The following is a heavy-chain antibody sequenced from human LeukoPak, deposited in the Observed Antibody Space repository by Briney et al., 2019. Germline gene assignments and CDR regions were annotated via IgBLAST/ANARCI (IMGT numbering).Heavy chain of an antibody. J-gene: IGHJ4*02. Sequence: ASVKVSCKASGYTFTGYYMHWARQAPGQGLEWMGIINPSGGSTSYAQKFQGRVTMTRDTSTSTVYMELSSLRSEDTAVYYCAREESMGYYFDYWGQGTLVTVSS. CDR2: INPSGGST. D-gene: IGHD2-8*01. V-gene: IGHV1-46*01. CDR3: AREESMGYYFDY. CDR1: GYTFTGYY.